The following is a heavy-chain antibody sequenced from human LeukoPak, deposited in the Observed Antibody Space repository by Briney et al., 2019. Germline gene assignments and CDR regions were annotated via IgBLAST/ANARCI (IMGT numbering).Heavy chain of an antibody. CDR1: GFTFSSYA. Sequence: GGSLRLSCAASGFTFSSYAMSWVRQAPGKGLEWVSAISGSGGSTYYADSVKGRFTISRDNSKNTLYLQMNSLRAEDTAVYYCAKLVVAAAGKVPHFDYWGQGTLVTVSS. CDR3: AKLVVAAAGKVPHFDY. J-gene: IGHJ4*02. V-gene: IGHV3-23*01. CDR2: ISGSGGST. D-gene: IGHD6-13*01.